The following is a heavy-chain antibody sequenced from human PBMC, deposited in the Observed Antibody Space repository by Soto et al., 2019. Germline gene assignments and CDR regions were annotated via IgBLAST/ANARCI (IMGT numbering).Heavy chain of an antibody. CDR1: GFTFSSYS. CDR2: ISSSSSYI. J-gene: IGHJ4*02. V-gene: IGHV3-21*01. CDR3: ARDAPIQETFDY. Sequence: GGSLRLSCAASGFTFSSYSMNWVRQAPGKGLEWVSSISSSSSYIYYADSVKGRFTISRDNAKNSLYLQMNSLRAEDTAVYYCARDAPIQETFDYWGQGTLVTVSS.